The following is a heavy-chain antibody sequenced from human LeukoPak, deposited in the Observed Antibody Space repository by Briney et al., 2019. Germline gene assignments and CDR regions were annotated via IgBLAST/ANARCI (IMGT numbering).Heavy chain of an antibody. CDR1: GFTFDDYA. Sequence: GGSLRLSCAASGFTFDDYAMHWVRQAPGKGLEWVSLIGGDGGSTYYADSVRGRFTISRDNSKNSLFLQMKSLRTDDTALYYCVKEPHYYDRSGYFWGQGTLVTVSS. V-gene: IGHV3-43*02. D-gene: IGHD3-22*01. CDR2: IGGDGGST. CDR3: VKEPHYYDRSGYF. J-gene: IGHJ4*02.